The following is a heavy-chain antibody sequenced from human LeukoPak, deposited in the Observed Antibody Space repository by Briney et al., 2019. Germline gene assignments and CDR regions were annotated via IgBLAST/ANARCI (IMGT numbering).Heavy chain of an antibody. D-gene: IGHD1-7*01. CDR3: ARANWNYEPSDY. CDR2: ISGNGATT. CDR1: GLTFSTYA. V-gene: IGHV3-23*01. J-gene: IGHJ4*02. Sequence: PGGSLRLSSAVSGLTFSTYAMSWVRQAPGRGLEWVSSISGNGATTYYADSVKGRFTISRDNAKNSLYLQMNSLRAEDTAVYYCARANWNYEPSDYWGQGTLVTVSS.